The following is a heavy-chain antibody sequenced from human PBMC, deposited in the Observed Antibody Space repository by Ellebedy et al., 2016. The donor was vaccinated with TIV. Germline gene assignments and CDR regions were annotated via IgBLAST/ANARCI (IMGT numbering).Heavy chain of an antibody. CDR1: GDSISSYY. CDR2: IYYSGST. D-gene: IGHD5-24*01. CDR3: ASSRERPLYWYFGL. Sequence: MPSETLSLTCTVSGDSISSYYWSWIRQPPGKGLEWIGHIYYSGSTNYNPSLKSRVTISVDTSKNKFSLKLSSVTAADTAVYYCASSRERPLYWYFGLWGRGTLVTVSS. V-gene: IGHV4-59*01. J-gene: IGHJ2*01.